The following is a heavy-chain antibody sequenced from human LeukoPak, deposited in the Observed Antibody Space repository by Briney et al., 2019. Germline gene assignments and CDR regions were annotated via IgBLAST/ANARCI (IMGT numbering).Heavy chain of an antibody. Sequence: SETLSLTCAVYGGSFSGYYWSWIRQPPGKGLEWIGEINHSGSTNYNPSLKSRVTISVDTSKNQFSLKLSSVTAADTAVYYCARGPYDYVWGGLNWFDPWGQGTLVTVSS. CDR1: GGSFSGYY. CDR2: INHSGST. J-gene: IGHJ5*02. V-gene: IGHV4-34*01. D-gene: IGHD3-16*01. CDR3: ARGPYDYVWGGLNWFDP.